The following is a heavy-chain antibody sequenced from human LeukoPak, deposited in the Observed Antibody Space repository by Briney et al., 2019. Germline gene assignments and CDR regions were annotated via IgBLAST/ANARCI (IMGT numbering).Heavy chain of an antibody. Sequence: GGSLRLSCAASGLTFSNYWMNLVRQAPGKGLEWVANINQDGSEKHYLDSVKGRFTISRDNAKNSLYLQMNSLRAEDTAVYYCARSMDVWGQGTTVTVSS. CDR2: INQDGSEK. CDR3: ARSMDV. J-gene: IGHJ6*02. CDR1: GLTFSNYW. V-gene: IGHV3-7*03.